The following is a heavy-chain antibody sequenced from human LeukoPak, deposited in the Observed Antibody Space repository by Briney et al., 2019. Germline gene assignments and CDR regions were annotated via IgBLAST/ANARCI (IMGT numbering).Heavy chain of an antibody. D-gene: IGHD1-26*01. J-gene: IGHJ4*02. CDR3: ARDGESSGSDDFDY. CDR1: GYTFTDYY. Sequence: GASVKVSCKASGYTFTDYYMHWVRQAPGQGLEWMGWINPKSGATMYAQNLQGRVTMTRDTSISTAYMELSRLRSDDTAVYYCARDGESSGSDDFDYWGQGTLVTVSS. V-gene: IGHV1-2*02. CDR2: INPKSGAT.